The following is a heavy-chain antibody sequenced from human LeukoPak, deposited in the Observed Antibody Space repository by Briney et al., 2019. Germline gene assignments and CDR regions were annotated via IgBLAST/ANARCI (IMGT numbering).Heavy chain of an antibody. CDR1: GGTFSSYA. V-gene: IGHV1-69*05. CDR3: ARGGREMATMDFDY. D-gene: IGHD5-24*01. Sequence: GASVKVSCKASGGTFSSYAISWVRQAPGQGLEWMGGIIPIFGTANYAQKFQGRVTITTDESTSTAHMELSSLRSEDTAVYYCARGGREMATMDFDYWGQGTLVTVSS. CDR2: IIPIFGTA. J-gene: IGHJ4*02.